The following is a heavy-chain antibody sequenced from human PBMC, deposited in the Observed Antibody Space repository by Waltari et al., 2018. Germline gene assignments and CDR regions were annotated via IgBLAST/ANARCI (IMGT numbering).Heavy chain of an antibody. D-gene: IGHD6-13*01. CDR3: AKYSSAAAEDFQH. V-gene: IGHV3-23*01. J-gene: IGHJ1*01. Sequence: EVQLLESGGGLVQPGGSLRFSCAASGFTFSSYPMSWVRQAPGKGLEWGSSISDSGGGTYYADSVKGRFTISRDNSKNTLYLQLNSLRAEDTAVYYCAKYSSAAAEDFQHWGQGTLVTVSS. CDR1: GFTFSSYP. CDR2: ISDSGGGT.